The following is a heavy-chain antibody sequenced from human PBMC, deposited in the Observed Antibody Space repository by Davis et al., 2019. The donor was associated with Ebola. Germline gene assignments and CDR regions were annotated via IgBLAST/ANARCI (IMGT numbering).Heavy chain of an antibody. CDR2: ISYDGSNK. D-gene: IGHD3-22*01. CDR3: AKDLGRFYDSSGYQRVFDH. CDR1: GFTFSSYS. V-gene: IGHV3-30*18. Sequence: GESLKISCAASGFTFSSYSMNWVRQAPGKGLEWVAVISYDGSNKYYADSVKGRFTISRDNSKNTLYLQMNSLRVEDTAVYYCAKDLGRFYDSSGYQRVFDHWGQGTLVTVSS. J-gene: IGHJ4*02.